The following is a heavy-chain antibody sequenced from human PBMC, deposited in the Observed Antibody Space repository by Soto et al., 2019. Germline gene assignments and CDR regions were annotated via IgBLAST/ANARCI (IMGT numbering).Heavy chain of an antibody. CDR3: ATQVSYYDFWSGYPRKTYYYGMDV. CDR2: ISGSGGST. Sequence: GGSLRLSCAASGFTFSSYAMSWVRQAPGKGLEWVSAISGSGGSTYYADSVKGRFTISRDNSKNTLYLQMNSLRAEDTAVYYCATQVSYYDFWSGYPRKTYYYGMDVWGQGTTVTVSS. D-gene: IGHD3-3*01. J-gene: IGHJ6*02. V-gene: IGHV3-23*01. CDR1: GFTFSSYA.